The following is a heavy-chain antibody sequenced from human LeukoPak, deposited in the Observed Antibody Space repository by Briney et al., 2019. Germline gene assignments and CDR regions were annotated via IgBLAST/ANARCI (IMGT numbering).Heavy chain of an antibody. V-gene: IGHV3-33*06. CDR3: AKAEAVAGLGASDI. CDR1: GFTFSSYG. Sequence: PGGSLRLSCAASGFTFSSYGMHWVRQAPGKGLEWVAVIWYDGSNKYYADSVKGRFTISRDNSKNTLYLQMNSLRAEDTAVYYCAKAEAVAGLGASDIWGQGTMVTVSS. D-gene: IGHD6-19*01. CDR2: IWYDGSNK. J-gene: IGHJ3*02.